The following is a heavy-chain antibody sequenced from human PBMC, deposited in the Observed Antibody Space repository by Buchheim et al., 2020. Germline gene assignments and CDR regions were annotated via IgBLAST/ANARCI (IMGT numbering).Heavy chain of an antibody. V-gene: IGHV1-69*04. CDR2: IIPILGIT. Sequence: QVQLVQSGAEVKKPGSSVTVSCKASGGTFSNYAISWVRQAPGQGLEWMGRIIPILGITNYPQKFQGRVTITADKSTTAVHRELSSLRSEETAVYYCAGGTGHSFRESGLDYWGQGTL. J-gene: IGHJ4*02. D-gene: IGHD3-16*01. CDR3: AGGTGHSFRESGLDY. CDR1: GGTFSNYA.